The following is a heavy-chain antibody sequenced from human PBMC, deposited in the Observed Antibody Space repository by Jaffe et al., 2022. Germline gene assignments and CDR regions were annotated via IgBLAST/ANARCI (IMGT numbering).Heavy chain of an antibody. CDR1: GGSISSSSYY. CDR3: ARHGIAARPEAFDI. V-gene: IGHV4-39*01. CDR2: IYYSGST. Sequence: QLQLQESGPGLVKPSETLSLTCTVSGGSISSSSYYWGWIRQPPGKGLEWIGSIYYSGSTYYNPSLKSRVTISVDTSKNQFSLKLSSVTAADTAVYYCARHGIAARPEAFDIWGQGTMVTVSS. D-gene: IGHD6-6*01. J-gene: IGHJ3*02.